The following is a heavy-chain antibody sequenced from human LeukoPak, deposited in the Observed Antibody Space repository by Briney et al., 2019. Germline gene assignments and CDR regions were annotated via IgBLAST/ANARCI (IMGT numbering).Heavy chain of an antibody. CDR1: GFTFSSYW. Sequence: PGGSLRLSCAASGFTFSSYWMRWVRQAPGKGLEGVANIKNDGSEEYYVDSVKGRFTISRDNAKNSLFLQMNSLTVEDTAVYYYARAIRGSAVDTGDRWGQGTLVTVSS. V-gene: IGHV3-7*01. CDR2: IKNDGSEE. CDR3: ARAIRGSAVDTGDR. D-gene: IGHD3-10*01. J-gene: IGHJ4*02.